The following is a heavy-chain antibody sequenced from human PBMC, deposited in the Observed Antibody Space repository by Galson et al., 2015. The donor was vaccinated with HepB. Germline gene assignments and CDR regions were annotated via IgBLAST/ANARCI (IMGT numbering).Heavy chain of an antibody. V-gene: IGHV3-20*04. J-gene: IGHJ4*02. Sequence: SLRLSCAASGFTFDDYGMSWVRQAPGKGLEWVSGINWNGGSTGYADSVKGRFTISRDNAKNSLYLQMNSLRAEDTALYYCARDLMLGDYNLFFGPGWNYWGQGTLVTVSS. CDR2: INWNGGST. CDR3: ARDLMLGDYNLFFGPGWNY. CDR1: GFTFDDYG. D-gene: IGHD5-24*01.